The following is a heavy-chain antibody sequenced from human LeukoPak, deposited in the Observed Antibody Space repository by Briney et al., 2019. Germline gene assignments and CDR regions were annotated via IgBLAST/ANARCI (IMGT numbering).Heavy chain of an antibody. CDR1: GFTFSSYA. V-gene: IGHV3-23*01. D-gene: IGHD3-3*01. CDR2: ISDSGGST. J-gene: IGHJ4*02. CDR3: AKDASARPSDS. Sequence: GGSLRLSCAASGFTFSSYAMSWFRQAPGKGLEWVSFISDSGGSTYYADSVRGRFTISRDNSKNTLYLQMSSLRAEDTAIYYCAKDASARPSDSWGPGTLVTVSS.